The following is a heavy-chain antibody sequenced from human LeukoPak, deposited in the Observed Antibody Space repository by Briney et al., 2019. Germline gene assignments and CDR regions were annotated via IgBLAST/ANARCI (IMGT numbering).Heavy chain of an antibody. V-gene: IGHV3-49*04. CDR2: IRRKAYGATA. J-gene: IGHJ4*02. CDR3: AREWQDLGKGCFFDY. CDR1: GFTFGDYA. D-gene: IGHD4/OR15-4a*01. Sequence: PGGSLRLSCTPSGFTFGDYALSWVRQAPGKGLEWVGLIRRKAYGATAEYAASVRDRFTVSRDDSKSVAYLQLDSLKADDTAVYYCAREWQDLGKGCFFDYWGQGTLVTVSS.